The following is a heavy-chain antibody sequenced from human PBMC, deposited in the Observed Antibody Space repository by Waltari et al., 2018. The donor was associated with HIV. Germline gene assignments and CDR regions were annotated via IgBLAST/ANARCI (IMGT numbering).Heavy chain of an antibody. Sequence: VLLVVSGRGLVKLWGGLRPPRFGSGLPFGTGRRNWVRQAPGKGLEWVSSISSSSNFIYYADSVKGRFTISRDNAKNSLYLQMNSLRAEDTAVYYCARDGGSPPNRWFDPWGQGTLVTVSS. CDR3: ARDGGSPPNRWFDP. V-gene: IGHV3-21*01. D-gene: IGHD1-26*01. J-gene: IGHJ5*02. CDR2: ISSSSNFI. CDR1: GLPFGTGR.